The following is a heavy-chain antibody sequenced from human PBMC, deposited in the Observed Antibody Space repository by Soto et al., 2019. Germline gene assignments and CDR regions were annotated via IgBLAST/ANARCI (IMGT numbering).Heavy chain of an antibody. CDR1: GFTFSSYG. CDR2: IWYDGSNK. D-gene: IGHD3-10*01. V-gene: IGHV3-33*01. J-gene: IGHJ6*02. CDR3: ATATMALTRGMDV. Sequence: QVQLVESGGGVVQPGRSLRLSCAASGFTFSSYGMHWVRQAPGKGLEWVAVIWYDGSNKYYADSVKGRFTISRDNSKNTLYLQMNSLRAEDTAVYYCATATMALTRGMDVWGQGTTVTVSS.